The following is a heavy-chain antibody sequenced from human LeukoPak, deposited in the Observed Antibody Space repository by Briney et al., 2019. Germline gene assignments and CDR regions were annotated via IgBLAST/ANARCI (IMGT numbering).Heavy chain of an antibody. V-gene: IGHV3-30-3*01. D-gene: IGHD5-18*01. CDR1: GFTFSSYA. J-gene: IGHJ4*02. Sequence: GGSLRLSCAASGFTFSSYAMHWVRQAPGKGLEWVAVISYDGSNKYYADSVKGRFTISRDNSKDTLFLQMNSLRAEDTAVYYCARDGRVDTAMARLLHWGQGTLVTVSS. CDR3: ARDGRVDTAMARLLH. CDR2: ISYDGSNK.